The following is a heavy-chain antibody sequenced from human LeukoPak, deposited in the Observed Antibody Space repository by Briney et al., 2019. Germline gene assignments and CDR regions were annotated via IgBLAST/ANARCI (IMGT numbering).Heavy chain of an antibody. CDR2: INPNSGGT. D-gene: IGHD4-17*01. CDR1: GYTFTGYY. Sequence: ASVKVSCKASGYTFTGYYLHWVRQAPGQGLEWMGWINPNSGGTNYAQKFQGRVTMTRGTSISTAYMELSRLRSDDTAVYYCARDLPRYGFPTWGQGTLVTVSS. CDR3: ARDLPRYGFPT. V-gene: IGHV1-2*02. J-gene: IGHJ5*02.